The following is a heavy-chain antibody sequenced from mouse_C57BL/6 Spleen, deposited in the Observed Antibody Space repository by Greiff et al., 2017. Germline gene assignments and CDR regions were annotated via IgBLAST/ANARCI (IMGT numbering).Heavy chain of an antibody. CDR2: IRNKANGSTT. CDR3: ARTKLGLWYLDV. J-gene: IGHJ1*03. V-gene: IGHV7-3*01. D-gene: IGHD4-1*01. CDR1: GFTFTDYY. Sequence: EVQLVESGGGLVQPGGSLSLSCAASGFTFTDYYMSWVRQPPGKALEWLGFIRNKANGSTTQYSAYVKGPFNISRDNAQSSLYLQMNALRAEDRATYDCARTKLGLWYLDVWGTGTTVTVSS.